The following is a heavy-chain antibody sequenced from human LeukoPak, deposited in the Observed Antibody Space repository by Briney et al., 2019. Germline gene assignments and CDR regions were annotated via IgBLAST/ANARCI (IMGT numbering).Heavy chain of an antibody. Sequence: SETLSLTCAVSGYSISSGYYWGWIRQPPGKGLEWIGSIYHSGSTYYNPSLKSRVNISVDTSKNQFSLKLSSVTAADTAVYYCARLFRGGSYGGVVDYWGQGTLVTVSS. CDR2: IYHSGST. J-gene: IGHJ4*02. CDR1: GYSISSGYY. CDR3: ARLFRGGSYGGVVDY. D-gene: IGHD1-26*01. V-gene: IGHV4-38-2*01.